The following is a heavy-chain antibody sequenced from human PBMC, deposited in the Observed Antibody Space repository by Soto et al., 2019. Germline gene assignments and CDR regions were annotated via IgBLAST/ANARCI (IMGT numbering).Heavy chain of an antibody. CDR3: ARGMGSWFPRKWFDP. V-gene: IGHV4-34*01. D-gene: IGHD6-13*01. CDR1: GGSFSGYY. Sequence: SETLSLTCAVYGGSFSGYYWSWIRQPPGKGLEWIGEINHSGSTNYNPSLKSRVTISVDTSKNQFSLKLSSVTAADTAVYYCARGMGSWFPRKWFDPWGQGTLGNGSS. J-gene: IGHJ5*02. CDR2: INHSGST.